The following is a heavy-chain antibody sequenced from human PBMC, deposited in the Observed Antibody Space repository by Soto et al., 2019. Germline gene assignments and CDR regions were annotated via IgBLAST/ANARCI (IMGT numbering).Heavy chain of an antibody. J-gene: IGHJ5*02. V-gene: IGHV3-30-3*01. CDR1: GFTFSSYA. CDR2: ISYDGSNK. Sequence: GGSLRLSCAASGFTFSSYAMHWVRQAPGKGLEWVAVISYDGSNKYYADSVKGRFTISRDNSKNTLYLQMNSLRAEDTAVYYCARNPGHSYGSSWGQGTLVTVS. CDR3: ARNPGHSYGSS. D-gene: IGHD5-18*01.